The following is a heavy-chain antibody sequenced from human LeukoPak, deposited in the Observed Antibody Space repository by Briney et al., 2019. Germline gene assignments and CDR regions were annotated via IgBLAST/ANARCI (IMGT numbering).Heavy chain of an antibody. CDR1: GYTFTSYG. D-gene: IGHD1-26*01. CDR2: INPNSGGT. Sequence: ASVKVSCTASGYTFTSYGISWVRQAPGQGLEWMGRINPNSGGTNYAQKFQGRVTMTRDTSISTAYMELSRLRSDDTAVYSCARGREPRKPFDPWGQGTLVTVSS. CDR3: ARGREPRKPFDP. V-gene: IGHV1-2*06. J-gene: IGHJ5*02.